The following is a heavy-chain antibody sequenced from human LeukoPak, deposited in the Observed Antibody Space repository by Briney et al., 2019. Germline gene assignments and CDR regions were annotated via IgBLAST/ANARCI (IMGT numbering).Heavy chain of an antibody. CDR2: IYYSGIT. J-gene: IGHJ4*02. D-gene: IGHD3-22*01. CDR1: GGSVSSGSYY. Sequence: SETLSLTCTVSGGSVSSGSYYWSWIRQPPGKGLEWIGYIYYSGITNYNPSLKSRVTISVDTSKNQFSLKLNSVTAADTAVYYCATTPYYYDSSGYYYYWGQGTLVTVSS. CDR3: ATTPYYYDSSGYYYY. V-gene: IGHV4-61*01.